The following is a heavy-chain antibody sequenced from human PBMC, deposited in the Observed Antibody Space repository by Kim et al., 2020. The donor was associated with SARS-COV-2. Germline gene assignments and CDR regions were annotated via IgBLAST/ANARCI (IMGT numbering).Heavy chain of an antibody. CDR1: GYRFTSYW. D-gene: IGHD2-2*01. J-gene: IGHJ4*02. V-gene: IGHV5-51*01. CDR3: ARRSQLAHVPFDD. CDR2: IYPGDSDT. Sequence: GESLKISCKGSGYRFTSYWIGWVRQMPGKGLEWMGIIYPGDSDTRYSPSFQGQVTISVDKSISTAYLQWSSLKASDTAMYYCARRSQLAHVPFDDWGQGTLVTVSS.